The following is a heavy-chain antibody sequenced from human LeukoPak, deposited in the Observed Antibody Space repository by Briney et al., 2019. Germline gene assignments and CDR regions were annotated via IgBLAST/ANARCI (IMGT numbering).Heavy chain of an antibody. J-gene: IGHJ4*02. CDR2: IGTSGTYT. D-gene: IGHD6-19*01. Sequence: GGSLRLSCAASGFTFSGVYMSWIRQAPGKGLEWVSCIGTSGTYTNYADSVKGRFTISRDNAKNSLYLQVDGLRVEDTAVYYCARDRGAVAATWFDYWGQGTLVTVSS. CDR1: GFTFSGVY. CDR3: ARDRGAVAATWFDY. V-gene: IGHV3-11*05.